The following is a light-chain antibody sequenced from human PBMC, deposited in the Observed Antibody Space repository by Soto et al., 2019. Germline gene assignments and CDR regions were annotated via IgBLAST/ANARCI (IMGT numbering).Light chain of an antibody. V-gene: IGLV2-23*02. CDR3: CSYAGSSSSI. J-gene: IGLJ1*01. CDR1: SSDVGTYNL. CDR2: EVT. Sequence: SVLTHPASVTWSTGQSITISCTRTSSDVGTYNLVSWYQRYPGKAPRLMIYEVTKRPSGVSNRFSGSKSGNTASLTISGLQPEDEADYYCCSYAGSSSSIFGTGTKVTV.